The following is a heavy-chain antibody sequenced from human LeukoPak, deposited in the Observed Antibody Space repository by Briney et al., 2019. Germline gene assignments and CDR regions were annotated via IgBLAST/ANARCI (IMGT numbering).Heavy chain of an antibody. CDR3: ARDLTLSIAAAGTSMFDP. Sequence: GGSLRLSCAASGFTFSNYAMSWVRQAPGKGLEWVSGISGSGVMTYYADSVKGRFTISRDNAKNSLYLQMNSLRAEDTAVYYCARDLTLSIAAAGTSMFDPWGQGTLVTVSS. CDR2: ISGSGVMT. CDR1: GFTFSNYA. J-gene: IGHJ5*02. V-gene: IGHV3-23*01. D-gene: IGHD6-13*01.